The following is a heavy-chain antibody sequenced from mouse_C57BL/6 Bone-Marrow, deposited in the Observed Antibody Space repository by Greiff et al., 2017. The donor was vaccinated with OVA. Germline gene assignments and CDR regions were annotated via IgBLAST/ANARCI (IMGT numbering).Heavy chain of an antibody. V-gene: IGHV1-81*01. CDR3: ARGGSGSY. CDR2: ISPRSGNT. CDR1: GYTFTSYG. Sequence: VKLVESGAELARPGASVKLSCKASGYTFTSYGISWVKQRTGQGLEWIGEISPRSGNTYYNEKFKGKATLTADKSSSTAYMEHRSLTSEDSAVYFCARGGSGSYWGQGTTLTVSS. D-gene: IGHD1-1*01. J-gene: IGHJ2*01.